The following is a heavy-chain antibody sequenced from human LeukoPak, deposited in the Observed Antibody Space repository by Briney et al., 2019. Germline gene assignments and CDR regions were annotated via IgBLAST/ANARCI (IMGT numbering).Heavy chain of an antibody. CDR2: ISGSGDST. CDR3: AKTRGGCSSTTCYYYYYMDV. CDR1: GFTFSTYA. D-gene: IGHD2-2*01. V-gene: IGHV3-23*01. Sequence: GGSLRLSCAASGFTFSTYAMTWVRQAPGKGLEWVSAISGSGDSTYYADSVKGRFTISRDNSKNTLYLQMNSLRAEDTAVYYCAKTRGGCSSTTCYYYYYMDVWGKGTTVTVSS. J-gene: IGHJ6*03.